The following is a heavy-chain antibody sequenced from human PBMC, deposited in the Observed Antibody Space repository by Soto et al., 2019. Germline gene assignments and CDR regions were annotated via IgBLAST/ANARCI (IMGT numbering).Heavy chain of an antibody. CDR2: IYPGDSDT. Sequence: GESLKISCKGSGYSFTSYLIGWVRQMPGKGLEWMGIIYPGDSDTRYSPSFQGQVTISADKSISTAYLQWSSLKASDTAMYYCSIRLDTSGWYLGVRRLHNRFDPCGQGTLVTFSS. J-gene: IGHJ5*02. D-gene: IGHD6-19*01. V-gene: IGHV5-51*01. CDR3: SIRLDTSGWYLGVRRLHNRFDP. CDR1: GYSFTSYL.